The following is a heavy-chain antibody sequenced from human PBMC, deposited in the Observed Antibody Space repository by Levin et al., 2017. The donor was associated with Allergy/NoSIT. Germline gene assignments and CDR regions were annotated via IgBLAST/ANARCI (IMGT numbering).Heavy chain of an antibody. CDR2: ISVGGGNV. CDR1: GYPFENYV. Sequence: ASVKVSCQASGYPFENYVIHWLRRAPGHRPEWMGSISVGGGNVQYSQKFQDRVSFTRHISASTAYLELNGLRSEDTAVYYCARDKTNTWYGGLDYWGQGTLVTVSS. CDR3: ARDKTNTWYGGLDY. J-gene: IGHJ4*02. V-gene: IGHV1-3*01. D-gene: IGHD6-13*01.